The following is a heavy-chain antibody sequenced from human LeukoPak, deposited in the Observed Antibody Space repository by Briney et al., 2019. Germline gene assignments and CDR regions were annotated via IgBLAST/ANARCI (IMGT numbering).Heavy chain of an antibody. CDR2: IYPGDSDT. J-gene: IGHJ5*02. CDR3: ARRYCSGGSCYYYNWFDL. D-gene: IGHD2-15*01. V-gene: IGHV5-51*01. Sequence: GESLKISCKGSGYSFTSYWIGWVRQMPGKGLEWMGIIYPGDSDTRYSPSFQGQVTISADKSISTAYLQWSSLKASDTAMYYCARRYCSGGSCYYYNWFDLWGQGTQVTVSS. CDR1: GYSFTSYW.